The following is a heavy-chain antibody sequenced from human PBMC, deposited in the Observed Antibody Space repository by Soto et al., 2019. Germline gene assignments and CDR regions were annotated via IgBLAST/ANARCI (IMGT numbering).Heavy chain of an antibody. V-gene: IGHV6-1*01. J-gene: IGHJ6*02. CDR1: GDSVSSNSGA. CDR3: VRQDRDSQYYSGLDV. D-gene: IGHD2-15*01. CDR2: TYYRSKWYN. Sequence: SQTLSLTCAISGDSVSSNSGAWNWIRQSPSRGLEWLGRTYYRSKWYNDFAVSVKSRITINPDTSKNQFSLQLNSVTPEDTAVYYCVRQDRDSQYYSGLDVWGQGTTVNVS.